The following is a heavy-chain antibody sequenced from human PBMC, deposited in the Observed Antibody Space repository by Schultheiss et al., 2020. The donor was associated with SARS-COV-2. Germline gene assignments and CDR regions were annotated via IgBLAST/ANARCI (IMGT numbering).Heavy chain of an antibody. Sequence: ASVKVSCKVSGYTLTELSMHWVRQAPGKGLEWMGIINPSGGSTSYAQKFQGRVTMTRDTSTSTVYMELSSLRSEDTAVYYCARKLGGGWFDPWGQGTLVTVSS. V-gene: IGHV1-46*01. CDR2: INPSGGST. D-gene: IGHD7-27*01. CDR3: ARKLGGGWFDP. J-gene: IGHJ5*02. CDR1: GYTLTELS.